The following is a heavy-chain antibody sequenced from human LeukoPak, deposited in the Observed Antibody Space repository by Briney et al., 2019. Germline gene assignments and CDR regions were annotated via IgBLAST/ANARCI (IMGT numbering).Heavy chain of an antibody. J-gene: IGHJ5*02. CDR2: ISSSGSTI. D-gene: IGHD3-10*01. CDR3: ARGLLWFGESNWFDP. V-gene: IGHV3-48*03. Sequence: PGGSLRLSCAASGFTFSSYEMNWVRQAPGKGLEWVSYISSSGSTIYYADSVKGRFTISRDNAKNSLYLQMNSLRAEDTAVYYCARGLLWFGESNWFDPWGQGTLVTVSS. CDR1: GFTFSSYE.